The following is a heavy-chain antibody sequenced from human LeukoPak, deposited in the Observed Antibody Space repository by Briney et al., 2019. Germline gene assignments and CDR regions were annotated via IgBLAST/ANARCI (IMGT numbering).Heavy chain of an antibody. CDR2: ISAGGSST. CDR1: GFTFSSYA. CDR3: ADFGSGSYCFDY. J-gene: IGHJ4*02. V-gene: IGHV3-23*01. Sequence: PGGSLRLSCAASGFTFSSYALSWVRQTPGKGLEWVSTISAGGSSTYYRDSVKGRFTISRDNSKNTLYLQMDSLRAEDTAIYYCADFGSGSYCFDYWGQGTLVTVSS. D-gene: IGHD3-10*01.